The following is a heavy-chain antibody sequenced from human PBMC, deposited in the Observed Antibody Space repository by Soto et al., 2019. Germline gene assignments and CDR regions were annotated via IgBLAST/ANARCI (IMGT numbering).Heavy chain of an antibody. CDR3: ARDLLFPLYYYYYGMDV. CDR2: ISSSSSYI. CDR1: GFTFSSYS. D-gene: IGHD2-8*02. Sequence: LSLTCAASGFTFSSYSMNWVRQAPGKGLEWVSSISSSSSYIYYADSVKGRFTISRDNAKNSLYLQMNSLRAEDTAVYYCARDLLFPLYYYYYGMDVWGQGTTVTVSS. V-gene: IGHV3-21*01. J-gene: IGHJ6*02.